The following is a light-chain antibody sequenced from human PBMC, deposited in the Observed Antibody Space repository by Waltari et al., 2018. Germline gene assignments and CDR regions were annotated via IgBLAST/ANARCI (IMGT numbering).Light chain of an antibody. Sequence: DIVMTQSPESLAVSLGERATIKCKSSQSLLYRPNNQNYLTWYQRKPGQPPKLLISWASTRESGVPDRFSGSGSGTDFTLTISSLQAEDVAVYYCQQSYTTPLTFDGGTRVEIK. CDR3: QQSYTTPLT. J-gene: IGKJ4*01. CDR2: WAS. CDR1: QSLLYRPNNQNY. V-gene: IGKV4-1*01.